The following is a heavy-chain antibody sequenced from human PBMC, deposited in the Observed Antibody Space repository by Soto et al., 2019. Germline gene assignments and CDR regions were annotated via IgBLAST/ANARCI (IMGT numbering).Heavy chain of an antibody. V-gene: IGHV3-23*01. Sequence: SGGSLRLSCAASGFTFSSYVMSWVRQAPGKGLEWVSAISGSGGSTYNADTVKGRFTISRENSKNTLYLQMNSLRAEDTAVYYCAKDGTVVVTAINYWGQRTLVTVSS. J-gene: IGHJ4*02. CDR2: ISGSGGST. CDR3: AKDGTVVVTAINY. D-gene: IGHD2-21*02. CDR1: GFTFSSYV.